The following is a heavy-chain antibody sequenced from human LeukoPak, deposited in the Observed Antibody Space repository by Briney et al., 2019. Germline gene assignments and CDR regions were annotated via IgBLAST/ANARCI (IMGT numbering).Heavy chain of an antibody. CDR2: INHSGST. Sequence: PSETLSLTCAVYGGSFSGYYWSWIRQPPGKGLEWIGEINHSGSTNYNPSPKSRVTISVDTSKNQFSLKLSSVTAADTAVYYCARFLAAGSGYSYWGQGTLVTVSS. J-gene: IGHJ4*02. D-gene: IGHD3-22*01. CDR3: ARFLAAGSGYSY. V-gene: IGHV4-34*01. CDR1: GGSFSGYY.